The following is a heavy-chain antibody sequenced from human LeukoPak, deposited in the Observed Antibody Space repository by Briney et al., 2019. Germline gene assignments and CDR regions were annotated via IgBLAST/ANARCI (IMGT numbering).Heavy chain of an antibody. CDR3: AASLVVGGRFDRFDP. D-gene: IGHD1-26*01. Sequence: PSETLSLTCTVSGGSISSYYWSWIRQPPGKGLEWIGYIYYSGSTNYNPSLKSRVTISVDTSKNQFSLKLISVTAAGTAVYYCAASLVVGGRFDRFDPWGQGTLVTVSS. CDR2: IYYSGST. J-gene: IGHJ5*02. V-gene: IGHV4-59*08. CDR1: GGSISSYY.